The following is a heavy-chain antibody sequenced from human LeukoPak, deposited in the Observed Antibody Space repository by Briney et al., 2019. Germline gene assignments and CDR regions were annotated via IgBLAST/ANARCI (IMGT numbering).Heavy chain of an antibody. J-gene: IGHJ6*02. Sequence: PSETLSLTCPVYGGSFSGYYWGWIRQPPGKGLEWVGEINRGGSTNYNPSLKSRVTISVDTSKNQFSLKLSSVTAADTAVYYCARGQTPSYGMDVWGQGTTVTVSS. CDR2: INRGGST. V-gene: IGHV4-34*01. CDR3: ARGQTPSYGMDV. CDR1: GGSFSGYY.